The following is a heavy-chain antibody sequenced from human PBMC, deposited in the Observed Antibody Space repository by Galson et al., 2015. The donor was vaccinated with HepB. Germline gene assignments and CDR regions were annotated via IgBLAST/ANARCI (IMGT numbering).Heavy chain of an antibody. CDR2: IWYDGSKK. Sequence: SLRLSCAASGFTFRSYGMHWVRQAPGKGLEWVAVIWYDGSKKYYADSVKGRFTISRDSSKNTLSLQMNSLRAEDTAVYYCARDDGVTGPDCWGQGTLVIVSS. D-gene: IGHD1-20*01. CDR1: GFTFRSYG. V-gene: IGHV3-33*01. CDR3: ARDDGVTGPDC. J-gene: IGHJ4*02.